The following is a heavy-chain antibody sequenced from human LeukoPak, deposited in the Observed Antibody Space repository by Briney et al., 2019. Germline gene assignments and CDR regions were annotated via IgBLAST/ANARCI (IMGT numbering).Heavy chain of an antibody. CDR1: GFTVSSNY. D-gene: IGHD3-22*01. CDR2: IYSGGST. J-gene: IGHJ4*02. V-gene: IGHV3-53*01. CDR3: ARDSNYYDSFYFDY. Sequence: PGGSLRLSCAASGFTVSSNYMSWVRQAPGKGLEWVSVIYSGGSTYYADSVKGRFTISRDNSKNTLYLQMNSLRAEDTAVYYCARDSNYYDSFYFDYWGQGTLVTVSS.